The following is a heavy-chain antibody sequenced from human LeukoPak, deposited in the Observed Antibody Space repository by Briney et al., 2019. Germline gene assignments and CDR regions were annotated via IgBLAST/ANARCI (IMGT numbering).Heavy chain of an antibody. CDR3: ARLPGYCTGGSCYFDY. CDR2: IYPGDSDT. J-gene: IGHJ4*02. CDR1: GYSFTNYW. D-gene: IGHD2-15*01. Sequence: GESLKISCKGSGYSFTNYWIGWVRQMPGKGLEWMGIIYPGDSDTRYSPSFQGQVTFSADKPISTTYLQWSSMKASDTAMYYCARLPGYCTGGSCYFDYWGQGTLVTVSS. V-gene: IGHV5-51*01.